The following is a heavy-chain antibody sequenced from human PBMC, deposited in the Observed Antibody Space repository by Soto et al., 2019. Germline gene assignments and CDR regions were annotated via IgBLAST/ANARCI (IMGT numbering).Heavy chain of an antibody. CDR2: SSNSGSFT. CDR1: GFTFSDYY. J-gene: IGHJ4*02. V-gene: IGHV3-11*06. CDR3: ARSGDNHNVLDY. D-gene: IGHD2-21*02. Sequence: QVQLVESGGDLVKPGGSLRLSCEGSGFTFSDYYMSWIRQAPGRGLEWISYSSNSGSFTRYSDSVKGRFSVSRNNTKNFLFLQMNSLRAEDTAVYYCARSGDNHNVLDYWGPGTPVTVSS.